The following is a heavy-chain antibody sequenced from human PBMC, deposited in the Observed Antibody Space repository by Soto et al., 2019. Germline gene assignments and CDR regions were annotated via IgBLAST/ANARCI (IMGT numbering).Heavy chain of an antibody. CDR1: GFSISNYG. J-gene: IGHJ4*02. D-gene: IGHD3-3*01. Sequence: GGSLRLSCAVSGFSISNYGMHWVRQAPGKGLEWVAVVSYDGTIKYYGDSVRDRFTISRDNSKNILYLNIDSLRIEDTAVYYCAKARFVKWFIPPFDYWGLGTPVTVYS. CDR2: VSYDGTIK. V-gene: IGHV3-30*06. CDR3: AKARFVKWFIPPFDY.